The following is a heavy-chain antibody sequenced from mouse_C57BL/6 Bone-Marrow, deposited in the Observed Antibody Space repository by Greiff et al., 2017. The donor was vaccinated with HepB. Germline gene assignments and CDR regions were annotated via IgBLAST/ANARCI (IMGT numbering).Heavy chain of an antibody. D-gene: IGHD6-1*01. CDR2: IYPRSGNT. J-gene: IGHJ3*01. Sequence: LKQSGAELARPGASVKLSCKASGYTFTSYGISWVKQRTGQGLEWIGEIYPRSGNTYYNEKFKGKATLTADKSSSTAYMELRSLTSEDSAVYFCARGPLFAYWGQGTLVTVSA. CDR3: ARGPLFAY. CDR1: GYTFTSYG. V-gene: IGHV1-81*01.